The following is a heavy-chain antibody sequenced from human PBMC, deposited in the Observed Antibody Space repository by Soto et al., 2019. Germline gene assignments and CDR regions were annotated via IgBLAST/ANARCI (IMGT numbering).Heavy chain of an antibody. J-gene: IGHJ4*02. D-gene: IGHD3-9*01. CDR1: GFTFSSYW. V-gene: IGHV3-7*05. Sequence: GGSLRLSCAASGFTFSSYWMSWVRQAPGKGLEWVANIKQDGSEKYYVESVKGRFTISRDNAKNSLYLQMNSLRAEDMAVYYCAREEIRYFDWSKRVNVVPIYFDYWGQGTLVTVSS. CDR2: IKQDGSEK. CDR3: AREEIRYFDWSKRVNVVPIYFDY.